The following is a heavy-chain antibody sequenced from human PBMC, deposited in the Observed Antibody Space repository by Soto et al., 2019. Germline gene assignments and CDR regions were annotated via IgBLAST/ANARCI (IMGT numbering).Heavy chain of an antibody. CDR1: GYSFTSYW. J-gene: IGHJ4*02. CDR2: IYPGDSDT. D-gene: IGHD3-16*02. CDR3: ARRLYDYIWGSYRYTPSYFDY. Sequence: GESLKISCKGSGYSFTSYWIGWVRQMPGKGLEWMGIIYPGDSDTKYSPSFQGQVTISADKSITTAYLQWSSLKASDTAMYYCARRLYDYIWGSYRYTPSYFDYWGQGTLVTVSS. V-gene: IGHV5-51*01.